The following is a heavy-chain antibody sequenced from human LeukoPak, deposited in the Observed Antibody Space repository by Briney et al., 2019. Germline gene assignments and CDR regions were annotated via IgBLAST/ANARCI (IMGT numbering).Heavy chain of an antibody. Sequence: GRSLRLSCTVSGFTFDDYAMHWVRHTPGKGLEWVAGITWNRDNIGYGDSVKGRFTISRDNSKNTLYLQMNSLRAEDTAVYYCAKAPGGQQLDHFDYWGQGTLVTVSS. CDR2: ITWNRDNI. CDR3: AKAPGGQQLDHFDY. J-gene: IGHJ4*02. D-gene: IGHD6-13*01. CDR1: GFTFDDYA. V-gene: IGHV3-9*01.